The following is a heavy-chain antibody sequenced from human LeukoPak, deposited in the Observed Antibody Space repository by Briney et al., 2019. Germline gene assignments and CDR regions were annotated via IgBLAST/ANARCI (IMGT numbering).Heavy chain of an antibody. CDR1: GFTFSSYG. CDR3: ARENTAMVIFDY. Sequence: GGSLRLSCAASGFTFSSYGMHWVRQAPGKGLEWVAVISYDGSNKYYADSVKGRFTISRDNSKNTLYLQMNSLRAEDTAVYYCARENTAMVIFDYWGQGTLVTVSS. J-gene: IGHJ4*02. V-gene: IGHV3-30*03. D-gene: IGHD5-18*01. CDR2: ISYDGSNK.